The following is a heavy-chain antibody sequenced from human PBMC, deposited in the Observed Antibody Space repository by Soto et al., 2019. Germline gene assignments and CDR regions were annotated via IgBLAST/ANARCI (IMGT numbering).Heavy chain of an antibody. CDR2: IYHSGST. V-gene: IGHV4-38-2*01. J-gene: IGHJ5*02. CDR3: ARAVGYCSSTSCYTGWFDP. CDR1: GYFISSGYY. Sequence: SETLSLTCAVSGYFISSGYYRGRIRQPPGKGLEWIGSIYHSGSTYYNPSLKSRVTISVDTSKNQFSLKLSSVTASDTAVYYCARAVGYCSSTSCYTGWFDPWGQGTLVTVSS. D-gene: IGHD2-2*02.